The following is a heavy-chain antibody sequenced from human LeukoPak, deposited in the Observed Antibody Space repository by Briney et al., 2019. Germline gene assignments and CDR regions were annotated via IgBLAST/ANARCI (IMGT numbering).Heavy chain of an antibody. CDR1: GGTFSSYA. J-gene: IGHJ5*02. D-gene: IGHD6-13*01. CDR3: ANLEAWQQLVRHNNWFDP. Sequence: GASVKVSCKASGGTFSSYAISWVRQAPGQGLEWMGRIIPILGIANYAQKFQGRVTITADKSTSTAYMELSSLRSEDTAVYYCANLEAWQQLVRHNNWFDPWGQGTLVTVSS. V-gene: IGHV1-69*04. CDR2: IIPILGIA.